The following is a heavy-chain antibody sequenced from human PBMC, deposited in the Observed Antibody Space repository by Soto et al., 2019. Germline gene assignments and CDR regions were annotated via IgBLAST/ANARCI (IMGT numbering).Heavy chain of an antibody. V-gene: IGHV4-4*07. D-gene: IGHD3-10*01. CDR2: IYTSGST. J-gene: IGHJ5*02. Sequence: KPSETLSLTCTVSGGSISSYYWSWIRQPAGKGLEWIGRIYTSGSTNYNPSLKSRVTMSVDTSKNQFSLKLSSVTAADTAVYYCARHRGHYYGSGSYWGALDNWFDPWGQGTLVTVSS. CDR1: GGSISSYY. CDR3: ARHRGHYYGSGSYWGALDNWFDP.